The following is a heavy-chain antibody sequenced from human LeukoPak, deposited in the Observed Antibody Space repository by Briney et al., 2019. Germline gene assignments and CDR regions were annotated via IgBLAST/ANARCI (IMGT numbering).Heavy chain of an antibody. D-gene: IGHD3-10*01. CDR2: IRYDGSNK. Sequence: GGSLRLSCTASEFAFSRFGMHWVRQAPGKGLEWVAFIRYDGSNKYYADSVNGRFIVSRDNSRDTLYLNMNSLTAEDTAVYYCAKDGRGITMVRGVIITPYYYYYMDVWGKGTTVTVSS. V-gene: IGHV3-30*02. J-gene: IGHJ6*03. CDR3: AKDGRGITMVRGVIITPYYYYYMDV. CDR1: EFAFSRFG.